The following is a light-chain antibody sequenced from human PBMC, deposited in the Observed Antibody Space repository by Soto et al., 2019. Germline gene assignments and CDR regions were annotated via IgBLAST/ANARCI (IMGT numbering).Light chain of an antibody. Sequence: QSALTQPRSVSGSPGQSVTISCTGTGSDVGGYSYVSWYQQHTGKAPKLVIYDVTKRPSGVPDRFSGSKSGNTASLTISGLQAEDEADYSCCSYVDNYTFVFGTGTRSPS. CDR1: GSDVGGYSY. J-gene: IGLJ1*01. CDR2: DVT. CDR3: CSYVDNYTFV. V-gene: IGLV2-11*01.